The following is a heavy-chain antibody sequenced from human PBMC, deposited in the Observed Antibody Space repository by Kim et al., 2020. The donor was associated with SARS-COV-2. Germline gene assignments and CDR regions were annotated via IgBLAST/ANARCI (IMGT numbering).Heavy chain of an antibody. Sequence: GGSLRLSCAASGFTFSSYGMHWVRQAPGKGLEWVAVISYDGSTKYYADSVKGRFTISRDNSKHTLYLQMNSLRAEDTAVYYCAKSRHDYSSTNRGMDVWGKGTTVTVSS. D-gene: IGHD4-4*01. CDR1: GFTFSSYG. J-gene: IGHJ6*03. CDR2: ISYDGSTK. V-gene: IGHV3-30*18. CDR3: AKSRHDYSSTNRGMDV.